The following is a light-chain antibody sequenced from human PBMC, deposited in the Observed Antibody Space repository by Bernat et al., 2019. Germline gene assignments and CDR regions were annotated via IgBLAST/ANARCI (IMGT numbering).Light chain of an antibody. CDR1: QSVSSN. V-gene: IGKV3-15*01. Sequence: EIVMTQSPATLSVSPGERATLTCRASQSVSSNLAWYQQKPGQAPRLLTYGTSTTATGIPARFSGSGSVTEFTLTISSLQSEDFAVYYCEQYNNWPPWTFGQGTKVEIK. CDR2: GTS. J-gene: IGKJ1*01. CDR3: EQYNNWPPWT.